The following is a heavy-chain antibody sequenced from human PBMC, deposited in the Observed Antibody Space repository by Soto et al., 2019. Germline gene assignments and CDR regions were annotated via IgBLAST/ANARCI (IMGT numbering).Heavy chain of an antibody. J-gene: IGHJ5*02. Sequence: SETLSLTCAVSGGSISSGGYSWSWIRQPPGKGLEWIGYIYHSGSTYYNPSLKSRVTISVDRSKNQFSLKLSSVTAADTAVYYCASSPEGNSNYNWFDPWGQGTLVTVSS. CDR3: ASSPEGNSNYNWFDP. CDR1: GGSISSGGYS. CDR2: IYHSGST. D-gene: IGHD4-4*01. V-gene: IGHV4-30-2*01.